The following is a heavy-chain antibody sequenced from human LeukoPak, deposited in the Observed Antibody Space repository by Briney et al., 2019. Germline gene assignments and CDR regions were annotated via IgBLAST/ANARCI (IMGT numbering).Heavy chain of an antibody. CDR2: ISYDGSNK. CDR3: AKDATDGYFDY. V-gene: IGHV3-30*18. D-gene: IGHD2-15*01. Sequence: PGRSLRLSCAASGFTFSSYGMHWVRQAPGKGLEGVAVISYDGSNKYYADSVKGRFTISRDNSKNTLYLQMNSLRAEDTAVYYCAKDATDGYFDYWGQGTLVTVSS. CDR1: GFTFSSYG. J-gene: IGHJ4*02.